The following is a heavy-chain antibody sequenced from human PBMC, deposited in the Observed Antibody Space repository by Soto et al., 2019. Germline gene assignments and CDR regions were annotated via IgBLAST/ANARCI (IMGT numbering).Heavy chain of an antibody. CDR1: GDTFKNCV. J-gene: IGHJ6*02. CDR2: IIPLFGTT. V-gene: IGHV1-69*01. D-gene: IGHD3-10*01. Sequence: QVQVVQSGVEVRMPGSSVKVSCKASGDTFKNCVISWVRQAPGQGLEWMGGIIPLFGTTDLAQRFQGRLTITTDESTTTAYMELSRLRSEDTATYYCAAELGFGKLSVVWGQGTTVIVSS. CDR3: AAELGFGKLSVV.